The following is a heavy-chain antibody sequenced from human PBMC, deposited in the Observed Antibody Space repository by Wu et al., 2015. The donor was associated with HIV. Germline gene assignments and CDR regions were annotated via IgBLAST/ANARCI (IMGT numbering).Heavy chain of an antibody. CDR3: ARDREYSSSWYVAFDI. V-gene: IGHV1-18*01. Sequence: QVQLVQSGVEVKKPGASVKVSCKASGYTFTNYGITWVRQAPGQGLEWMGWISPSNGNTNFAQKLQGRITMTSNTSTRTAYMELRSLRSDDTAVYYCARDREYSSSWYVAFDIWGQGTNGHRLF. CDR2: ISPSNGNT. CDR1: GYTFTNYG. J-gene: IGHJ3*02. D-gene: IGHD6-13*01.